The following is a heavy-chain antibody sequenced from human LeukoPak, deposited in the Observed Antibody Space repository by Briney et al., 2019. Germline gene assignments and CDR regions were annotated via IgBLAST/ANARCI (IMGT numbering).Heavy chain of an antibody. J-gene: IGHJ4*02. CDR2: ISYDGSNK. CDR1: GFTFSSYA. Sequence: GGSLRLSCAASGFTFSSYAMHWVRQAPGKGLEWVAIISYDGSNKYYADSVKGRFTISRDNSKNTLFLQMNSLRGEDTAVYYCARDPCTSCYLVVVDADYWGQGTLVTVSS. V-gene: IGHV3-30-3*01. D-gene: IGHD2-2*01. CDR3: ARDPCTSCYLVVVDADY.